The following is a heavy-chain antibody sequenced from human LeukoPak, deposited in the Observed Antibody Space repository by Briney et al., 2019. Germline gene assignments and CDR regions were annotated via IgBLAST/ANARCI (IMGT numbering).Heavy chain of an antibody. CDR2: IKEDGSEK. D-gene: IGHD3-22*01. CDR1: GLTFSNYW. J-gene: IGHJ4*02. V-gene: IGHV3-7*03. Sequence: GGSLRLSCAASGLTFSNYWMSWVRQAPGKGLEWVANIKEDGSEKYYVDSMKGRFTISRDNAKNSLYLQMSSLRVEDTAVYYCARDRAFFGMIVVVNLDYWGQGTLVTVSS. CDR3: ARDRAFFGMIVVVNLDY.